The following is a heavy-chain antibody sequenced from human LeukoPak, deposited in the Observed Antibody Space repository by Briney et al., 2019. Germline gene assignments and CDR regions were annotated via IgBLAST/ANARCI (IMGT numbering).Heavy chain of an antibody. J-gene: IGHJ4*02. CDR1: GGSISSHY. V-gene: IGHV4-59*11. Sequence: SETLSLTCTVSGGSISSHYWSWIRQPPGKGLEWIGYIYYSGSTNYNPSLKSRVTISVDTSKNQFSLKLSSVTAADTAMYYCAGYSSSSGQFDYWGQGTLVTVSS. D-gene: IGHD6-6*01. CDR3: AGYSSSSGQFDY. CDR2: IYYSGST.